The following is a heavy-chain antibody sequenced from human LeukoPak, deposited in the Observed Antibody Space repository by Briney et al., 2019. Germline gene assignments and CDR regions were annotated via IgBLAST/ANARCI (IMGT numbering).Heavy chain of an antibody. Sequence: PSETLSLTCTVSGGSISSYYWSWIRQPPGKGLEWIGYIYCSGSTNYNPSLKSRVTISVDTSKNQFSLKLSSVTAADTAEYYCAIGKGEYYDFCSGTIFDYWGQGTLVTVSS. CDR1: GGSISSYY. V-gene: IGHV4-59*01. J-gene: IGHJ4*02. CDR3: AIGKGEYYDFCSGTIFDY. D-gene: IGHD3-3*01. CDR2: IYCSGST.